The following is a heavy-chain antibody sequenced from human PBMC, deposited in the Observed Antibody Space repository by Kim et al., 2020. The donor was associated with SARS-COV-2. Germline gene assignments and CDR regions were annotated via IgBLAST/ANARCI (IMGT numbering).Heavy chain of an antibody. J-gene: IGHJ5*02. D-gene: IGHD2-15*01. CDR3: ARVFVVVVAATDGWFDP. CDR1: GGSISSSSYY. CDR2: IYYSGST. V-gene: IGHV4-39*07. Sequence: SETLSLTCTVSGGSISSSSYYWGWIRQPPGKGLEWIGSIYYSGSTYYNPSLKSRVTISVDTSKNQFSLKLSSVTAADTAVYYCARVFVVVVAATDGWFDP.